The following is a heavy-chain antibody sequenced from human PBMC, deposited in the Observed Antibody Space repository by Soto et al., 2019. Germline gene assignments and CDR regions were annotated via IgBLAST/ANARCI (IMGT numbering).Heavy chain of an antibody. J-gene: IGHJ6*02. V-gene: IGHV1-18*01. Sequence: ASVKVSCKASGYTFTSYGISWVRQAPGQGLEWMGWISAYNGNTNYAQKLQGRVTMTTDTSTSTAYMELRSLRSDDTAVYYCARGGSIAVAGNSYYYYGMDVWGQGTTVTVSS. CDR1: GYTFTSYG. CDR2: ISAYNGNT. D-gene: IGHD6-19*01. CDR3: ARGGSIAVAGNSYYYYGMDV.